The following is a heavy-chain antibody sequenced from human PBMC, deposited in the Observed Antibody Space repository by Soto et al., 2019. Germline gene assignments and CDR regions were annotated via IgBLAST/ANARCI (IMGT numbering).Heavy chain of an antibody. V-gene: IGHV5-51*01. J-gene: IGHJ6*02. CDR2: IYPGDSDT. CDR3: ARSDVVVVQAALQEYGMDV. CDR1: GYSFTSYW. D-gene: IGHD2-2*01. Sequence: GESLKVSCKGSGYSFTSYWIGWVRQMPGKGLEWMGIIYPGDSDTRYSPSFQGQVTISADKSISTAYLQWSSLKASDTAMYYCARSDVVVVQAALQEYGMDVWGQGTRGTFSS.